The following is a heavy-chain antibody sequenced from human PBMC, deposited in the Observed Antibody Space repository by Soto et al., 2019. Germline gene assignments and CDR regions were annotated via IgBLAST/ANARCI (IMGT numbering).Heavy chain of an antibody. CDR3: ARGITVFGVVIIYNWFDP. D-gene: IGHD3-3*01. CDR2: INPSGGST. V-gene: IGHV1-46*01. J-gene: IGHJ5*02. CDR1: GYTFTSSY. Sequence: ASVKVSCKASGYTFTSSYMHWLRQAPGQGLEWMGIINPSGGSTSYAQKFQGRVTMTRDTSTSTVYMELSSLRSEDTAVYYCARGITVFGVVIIYNWFDPWGQGTLVTVSS.